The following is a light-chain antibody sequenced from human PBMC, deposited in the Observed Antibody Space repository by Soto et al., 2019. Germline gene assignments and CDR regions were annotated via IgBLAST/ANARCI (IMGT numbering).Light chain of an antibody. CDR1: SSDVGSYNR. CDR2: EVS. J-gene: IGLJ3*02. Sequence: QSALTQPPSVSGSPGQSVTISCTGTSSDVGSYNRVSWYQQPPGTAPKLMIYEVSNRPSGVPDRFSGSKSGNTASLTISGPQAEDGADNYCSLYPSRSPPGVFGGGTKLTVL. V-gene: IGLV2-18*01. CDR3: SLYPSRSPPGV.